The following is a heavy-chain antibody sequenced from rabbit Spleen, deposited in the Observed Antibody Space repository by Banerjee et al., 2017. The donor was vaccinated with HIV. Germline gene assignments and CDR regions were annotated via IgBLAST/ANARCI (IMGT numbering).Heavy chain of an antibody. Sequence: QEQLEESGGDLVKPGASLTLTCKASGFDFSRGYDMCWVRQAPGKGLEWIGCINTYTVKSVYASWATGRFPFSRTSSTTVTLQMTSLAAADTAAYFCAKGLAGIIGWNFFLWGPGTLVTVS. D-gene: IGHD4-1*01. CDR3: AKGLAGIIGWNFFL. CDR1: GFDFSRGYD. J-gene: IGHJ4*01. V-gene: IGHV1S45*01. CDR2: INTYTVKS.